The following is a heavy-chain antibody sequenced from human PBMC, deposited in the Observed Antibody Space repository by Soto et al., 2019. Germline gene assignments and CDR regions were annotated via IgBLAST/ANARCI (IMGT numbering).Heavy chain of an antibody. Sequence: PGGSLRLSCAASGFTFSSYAMSWVRQAPGKGLEWVSAISGSGGSTYYADSVKGRFTISRDNSKNTLYLQMNSLRAEDTAVYYCAKPGLGSGYYPHWFDPWGQGTLVTVSS. J-gene: IGHJ5*02. CDR2: ISGSGGST. CDR1: GFTFSSYA. D-gene: IGHD3-3*01. CDR3: AKPGLGSGYYPHWFDP. V-gene: IGHV3-23*01.